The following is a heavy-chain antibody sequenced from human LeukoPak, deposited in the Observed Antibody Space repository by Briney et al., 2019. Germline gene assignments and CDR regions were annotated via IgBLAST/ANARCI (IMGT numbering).Heavy chain of an antibody. CDR1: GLIVSSNY. Sequence: PGGSLRLSCAASGLIVSSNYMSWIRQPPGKGLEWIGSIYYSGSTYYNPSLKSRVTISVDTSKNQFSLKLSSVTAADTAVYYCGGLIRTFDLWGQGTLVTVSS. D-gene: IGHD4-23*01. CDR2: IYYSGST. V-gene: IGHV4-39*01. J-gene: IGHJ5*02. CDR3: GGLIRTFDL.